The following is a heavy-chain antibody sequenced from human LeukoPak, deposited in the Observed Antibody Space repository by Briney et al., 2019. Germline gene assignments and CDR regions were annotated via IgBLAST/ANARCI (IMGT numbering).Heavy chain of an antibody. CDR3: ARAGYCSSTSCSYYYYYMDV. V-gene: IGHV4-38-2*02. CDR2: IYHSGST. CDR1: GYSISSGYY. D-gene: IGHD2-2*01. Sequence: SETLSLTCTVSGYSISSGYYWGWIRQPPGKGLEWIGSIYHSGSTYYNPSLKSRVTISVDTSKNQFSLKLSSVTAADTAVYYCARAGYCSSTSCSYYYYYMDVWGKGTTVTVSS. J-gene: IGHJ6*03.